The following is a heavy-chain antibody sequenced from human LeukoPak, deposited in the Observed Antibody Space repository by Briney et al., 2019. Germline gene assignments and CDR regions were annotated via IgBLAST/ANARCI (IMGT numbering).Heavy chain of an antibody. V-gene: IGHV3-23*01. CDR2: ISGSGGST. CDR1: GFTFSSYG. CDR3: AKGGSGRYLLDY. Sequence: GGSLRLSCAASGFTFSSYGMSWVRQAPGKGLEWVSAISGSGGSTYYADSVKGRFTISRDNSKNTLYLQMNSLRAEDTAVYYCAKGGSGRYLLDYWGQGTLVTVSS. J-gene: IGHJ4*02. D-gene: IGHD1-26*01.